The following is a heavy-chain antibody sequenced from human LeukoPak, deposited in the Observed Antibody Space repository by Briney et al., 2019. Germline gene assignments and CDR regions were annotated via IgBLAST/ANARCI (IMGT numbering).Heavy chain of an antibody. CDR3: AKDHLDGHNPIDS. D-gene: IGHD5-24*01. J-gene: IGHJ4*02. CDR1: GFTFDDYT. Sequence: GGSLRLSCTASGFTFDDYTMHWVRLVPGKGLEWVSLISGDSDATYYAGSVKGRFTISRDNRKNSLYLQMNSLTKEDSALYFRAKDHLDGHNPIDSWGQGALVTVSP. CDR2: ISGDSDAT. V-gene: IGHV3-43*01.